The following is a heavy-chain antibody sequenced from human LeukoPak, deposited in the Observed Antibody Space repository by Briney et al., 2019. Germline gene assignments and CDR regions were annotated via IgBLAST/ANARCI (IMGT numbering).Heavy chain of an antibody. CDR2: INPNSGGT. CDR3: ATYEGIVGELDY. D-gene: IGHD1-26*01. Sequence: ASVKVSCKASGYTFTGYYMHWVRQAPGQGLEWMGWINPNSGGTNYAQKFQGRVTMTRDTSISTAYMELSRLRSDDTAVYYCATYEGIVGELDYWGQGTLVTVSS. V-gene: IGHV1-2*02. J-gene: IGHJ4*02. CDR1: GYTFTGYY.